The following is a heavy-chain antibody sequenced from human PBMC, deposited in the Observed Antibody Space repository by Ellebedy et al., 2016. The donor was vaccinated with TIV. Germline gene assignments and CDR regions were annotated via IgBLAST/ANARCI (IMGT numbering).Heavy chain of an antibody. V-gene: IGHV3-7*03. CDR1: GFTFSSYG. D-gene: IGHD1-1*01. J-gene: IGHJ4*02. CDR3: ARYGNLGY. Sequence: PGGSLRLSCAASGFTFSSYGMHWVRQGPGKGLEWVANIKQDGSEKYYVDSVKGRFTISRDNAKNSLFLQMNSLRAEDTAVYYCARYGNLGYWGQGTLVTGSS. CDR2: IKQDGSEK.